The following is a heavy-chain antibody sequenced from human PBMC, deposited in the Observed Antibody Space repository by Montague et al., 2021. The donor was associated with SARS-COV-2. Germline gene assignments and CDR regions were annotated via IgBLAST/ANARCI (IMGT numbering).Heavy chain of an antibody. J-gene: IGHJ6*03. CDR3: ASLGDGVLPSPILVVGPYYYYYYMDV. CDR1: GGSFSTYS. Sequence: SETLSLTCAVHGGSFSTYSWNWIRQPPGKGLEWIGGIHHGGSTNYNPSLKSRVTISADTSKNHFSLKLTSVAAAATAVYYFASLGDGVLPSPILVVGPYYYYYYMDVWGKGTTVTVSS. D-gene: IGHD3-22*01. CDR2: IHHGGST. V-gene: IGHV4-34*01.